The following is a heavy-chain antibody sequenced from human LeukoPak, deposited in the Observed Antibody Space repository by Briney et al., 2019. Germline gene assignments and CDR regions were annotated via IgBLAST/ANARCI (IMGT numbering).Heavy chain of an antibody. CDR2: IKQYGSEK. CDR1: GFRFRSYR. V-gene: IGHV3-7*05. Sequence: PGGSLRLSCEASGFRFRSYRMSWVRQAPGKGLEWVATIKQYGSEKYYVDSVKGQFTISRDNAKKSLFLQMDSLRGEDTAVYYCAIAPEISALDNWGQGTLVTVSS. J-gene: IGHJ4*02. D-gene: IGHD6-13*01. CDR3: AIAPEISALDN.